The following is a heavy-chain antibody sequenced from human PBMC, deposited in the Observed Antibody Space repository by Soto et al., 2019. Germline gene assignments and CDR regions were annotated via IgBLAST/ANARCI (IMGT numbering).Heavy chain of an antibody. J-gene: IGHJ2*01. Sequence: QVQLQESGPGLVKPSQTLSLTCTVSGGSISSGGYYWSWIRQHPGKGLEWIGYSYYRGSTYYNPSLKSRFTISVDTSKNQFSLKLSSVTAADTAVYYCAREVKYYDILTGYQPYWYFDLWGRGTLVTVSS. CDR1: GGSISSGGYY. CDR2: SYYRGST. CDR3: AREVKYYDILTGYQPYWYFDL. V-gene: IGHV4-31*03. D-gene: IGHD3-9*01.